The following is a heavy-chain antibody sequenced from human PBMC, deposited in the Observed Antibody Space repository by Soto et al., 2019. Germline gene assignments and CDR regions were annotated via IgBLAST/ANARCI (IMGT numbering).Heavy chain of an antibody. CDR3: ASRPHLADHVELDY. J-gene: IGHJ4*02. CDR1: GYTFTNYG. Sequence: QVPLVQSGAEVKKPGASVTGSCKASGYTFTNYGINWVRQAPGQGLEWMGWISAYSGHTNYAQKLQDRVTMTTDTSTTTAYMELRSLRSDDTAVYYCASRPHLADHVELDYWGQGTLVTVSS. V-gene: IGHV1-18*01. CDR2: ISAYSGHT. D-gene: IGHD6-19*01.